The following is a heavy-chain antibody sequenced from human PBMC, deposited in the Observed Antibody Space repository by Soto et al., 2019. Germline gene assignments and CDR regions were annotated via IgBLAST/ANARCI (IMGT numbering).Heavy chain of an antibody. V-gene: IGHV3-15*01. Sequence: GGSLRLSCAASGFTFSNTWMSWVRQAPGKGLEWVGRIKSKTDGGTTDYAAPVKGRFTISRDDSKNTLYLQMNSLKTEDTAVYYCTVYYDSSGYYYRVDYWGQGTLVTVSS. J-gene: IGHJ4*02. CDR3: TVYYDSSGYYYRVDY. D-gene: IGHD3-22*01. CDR2: IKSKTDGGTT. CDR1: GFTFSNTW.